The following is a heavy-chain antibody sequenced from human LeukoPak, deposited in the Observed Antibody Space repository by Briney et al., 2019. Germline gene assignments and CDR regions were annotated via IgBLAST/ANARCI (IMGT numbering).Heavy chain of an antibody. Sequence: PGGSLRLSCAASGFTFSSYAMHWVRQAPGKGLEWVAVISYDGSNKYYADSVKGRFTISRDNSKNTLYLQMNSLRAEDTAVYYCARVGYCSGGSRYHYFDYWGQGTLVTVSS. CDR2: ISYDGSNK. D-gene: IGHD2-15*01. CDR3: ARVGYCSGGSRYHYFDY. J-gene: IGHJ4*02. CDR1: GFTFSSYA. V-gene: IGHV3-30-3*01.